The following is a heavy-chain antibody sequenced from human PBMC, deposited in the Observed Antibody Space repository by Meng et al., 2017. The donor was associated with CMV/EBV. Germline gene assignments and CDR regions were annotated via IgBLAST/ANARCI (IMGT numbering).Heavy chain of an antibody. V-gene: IGHV1-2*02. D-gene: IGHD2-2*01. CDR1: GYTFTGYY. CDR2: INPNSGGT. CDR3: ARLDCSSTSCYKLGWLDP. Sequence: ASVKVSCKASGYTFTGYYVHWVRQAPGQGLEWLGWINPNSGGTNYAQKFQGGVTMTRDTSMSTAYMELSSLRSDDTAVYYCARLDCSSTSCYKLGWLDPWGQGTLVTVSS. J-gene: IGHJ5*02.